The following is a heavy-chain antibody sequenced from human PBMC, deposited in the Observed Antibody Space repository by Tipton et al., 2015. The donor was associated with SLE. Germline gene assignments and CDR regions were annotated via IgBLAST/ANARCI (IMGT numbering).Heavy chain of an antibody. CDR3: ASETGTGYLYGMDV. V-gene: IGHV4-59*11. J-gene: IGHJ6*02. CDR1: GGSINSHY. D-gene: IGHD3-10*01. Sequence: TLSLTCSVSGGSINSHYWIWIRQPPGKGLEYIGNIYFSGSTNYNPSLKSRVTISIDTSKGQVSLKLSSVTAADTAVYYCASETGTGYLYGMDVWGQGTTVTVSS. CDR2: IYFSGST.